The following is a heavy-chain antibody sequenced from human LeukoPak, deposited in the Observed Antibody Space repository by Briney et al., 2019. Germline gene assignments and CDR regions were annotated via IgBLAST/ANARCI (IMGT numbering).Heavy chain of an antibody. CDR1: GFTFSDYI. J-gene: IGHJ4*02. CDR2: IKQDGSEK. Sequence: PGGSLRLACAASGFTFSDYILDWVRQAPGKGLEWVANIKQDGSEKNYVDSVKGRFTISRDNAENSLFLQMNSLRVEDTAVYYCAREWQGGIAAAGTRIEGDYWGQGTLVAVSS. D-gene: IGHD6-13*01. CDR3: AREWQGGIAAAGTRIEGDY. V-gene: IGHV3-7*01.